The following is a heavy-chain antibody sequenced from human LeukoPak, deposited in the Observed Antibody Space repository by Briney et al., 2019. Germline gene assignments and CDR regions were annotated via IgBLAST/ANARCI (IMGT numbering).Heavy chain of an antibody. CDR2: ISAYNGNT. J-gene: IGHJ3*02. Sequence: ASVKVSCKASGYTFTSYGISWVRQAPGQGLEWMGWISAYNGNTNYAQKFQGRVTITADESTSTAYMELSSLRSEDTAVYYCAVGTAGAFDIWGQGTMVTVSS. CDR1: GYTFTSYG. V-gene: IGHV1-18*01. CDR3: AVGTAGAFDI. D-gene: IGHD6-25*01.